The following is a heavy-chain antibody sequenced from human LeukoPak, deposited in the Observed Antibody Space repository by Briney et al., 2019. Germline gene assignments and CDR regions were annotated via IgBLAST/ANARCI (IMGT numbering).Heavy chain of an antibody. V-gene: IGHV3-30-3*01. CDR2: ISYDGSNK. D-gene: IGHD4-17*01. CDR3: ARGHTVTTAFDY. J-gene: IGHJ4*02. Sequence: PGRSLRLSCAASGVTFSSYAMHWVRQAPGKGLEWVAVISYDGSNKYYADSVKGRFTISRDNSKNPLYLQMNSLRAEDTAVYYCARGHTVTTAFDYWGQGTLVTVSS. CDR1: GVTFSSYA.